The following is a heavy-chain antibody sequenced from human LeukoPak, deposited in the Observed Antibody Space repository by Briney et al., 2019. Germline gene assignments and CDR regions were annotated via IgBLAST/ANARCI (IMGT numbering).Heavy chain of an antibody. V-gene: IGHV4-61*02. CDR3: ARYRGAVTGRYFDY. CDR2: IYTSGST. D-gene: IGHD3-10*01. CDR1: GDSISTGSFY. Sequence: SETLSLTCTVSGDSISTGSFYWSWIRQPAGRGLEWIGRIYTSGSTKYNPPLKSQVTISVDTAKNQFSLKLSSVSAAATAVYYCARYRGAVTGRYFDYWGQGTLVTVSS. J-gene: IGHJ4*02.